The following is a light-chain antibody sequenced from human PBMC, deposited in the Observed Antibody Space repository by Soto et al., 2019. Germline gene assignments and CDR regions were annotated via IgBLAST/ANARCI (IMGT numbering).Light chain of an antibody. CDR2: AAS. CDR3: QLYGYSPPTYT. Sequence: ESVLTQSPGTLSLSPGERATLSCRASQSVSSNFIAWYQQKPGRAPRLLIYAASSRATGIPDRFSGSGSETDFALTISRLDPEDFAMYYCQLYGYSPPTYTFGQGTKLEIK. V-gene: IGKV3-20*01. CDR1: QSVSSNF. J-gene: IGKJ2*01.